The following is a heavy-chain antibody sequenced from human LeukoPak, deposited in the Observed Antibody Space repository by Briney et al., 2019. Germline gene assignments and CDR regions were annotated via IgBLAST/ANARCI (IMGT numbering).Heavy chain of an antibody. V-gene: IGHV4-38-2*02. Sequence: PSETLSLTCTVSGYSISSGYYWGWFRQTPGKGLEWIGYIYHSGSTNYNPSLKSRLTMSLDASKKQISLSLSSVTAADTAVYFCARGHNWNDGQDYWGQGILVIVSS. CDR2: IYHSGST. J-gene: IGHJ4*02. D-gene: IGHD1-20*01. CDR1: GYSISSGYY. CDR3: ARGHNWNDGQDY.